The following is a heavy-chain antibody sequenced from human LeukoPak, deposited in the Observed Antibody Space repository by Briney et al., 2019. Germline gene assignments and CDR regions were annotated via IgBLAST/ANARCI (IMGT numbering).Heavy chain of an antibody. CDR3: AANEGGYGGNSFDY. CDR2: IIPILAIA. V-gene: IGHV1-69*02. D-gene: IGHD4-23*01. CDR1: GGTFSSYT. J-gene: IGHJ4*02. Sequence: ASVKVSCKASGGTFSSYTISWVRQAPGQGLEWMGRIIPILAIANYAQKFQGRVTITADKSTSTAYMELSSLRSEDTAVYYCAANEGGYGGNSFDYWGQGTLVTVSS.